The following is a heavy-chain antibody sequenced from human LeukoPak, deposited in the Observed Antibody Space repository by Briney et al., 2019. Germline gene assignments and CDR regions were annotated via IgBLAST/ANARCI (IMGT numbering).Heavy chain of an antibody. J-gene: IGHJ4*02. Sequence: SVKVSCKASGGTFSSYAINWVRQAPGQGLEWMGGIIPIFGTSNYAHKFQGRVTITADESTSTVYMELSSLRSDDTAIYYCAFEGYNYDYNWGQGTLVTVSS. CDR3: AFEGYNYDYN. D-gene: IGHD5-18*01. CDR2: IIPIFGTS. CDR1: GGTFSSYA. V-gene: IGHV1-69*13.